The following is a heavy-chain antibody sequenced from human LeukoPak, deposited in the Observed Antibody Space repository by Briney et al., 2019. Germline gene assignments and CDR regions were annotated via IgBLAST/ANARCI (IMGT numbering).Heavy chain of an antibody. Sequence: PGGSLRLSCAASGFTFSSYGMHWVRQAPGKGLEWVAVISYDGSNKYYADSVKGRFTISRDNSKNTLYLQMNSLRAEDTAVYYCVKAYYGSGSYYYYYYGMDVWGKGTTVTVSS. V-gene: IGHV3-30*18. CDR3: VKAYYGSGSYYYYYYGMDV. D-gene: IGHD3-10*01. CDR1: GFTFSSYG. J-gene: IGHJ6*04. CDR2: ISYDGSNK.